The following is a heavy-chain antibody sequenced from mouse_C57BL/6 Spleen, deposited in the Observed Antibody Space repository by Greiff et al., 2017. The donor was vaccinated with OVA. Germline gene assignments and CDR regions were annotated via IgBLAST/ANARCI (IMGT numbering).Heavy chain of an antibody. CDR3: ARRDGSSHAMDY. V-gene: IGHV1-69*01. Sequence: QVQLKQPGAELVMPGASVKLSCKASGYTFTSYWMHWVKQRPGQGLEWIGEIDPSDSYTNYNQKFKGKSTLTVDKSSSTAYMQLSSLTSEDSAVYYCARRDGSSHAMDYWGQGTSVTVSS. CDR2: IDPSDSYT. J-gene: IGHJ4*01. D-gene: IGHD1-1*01. CDR1: GYTFTSYW.